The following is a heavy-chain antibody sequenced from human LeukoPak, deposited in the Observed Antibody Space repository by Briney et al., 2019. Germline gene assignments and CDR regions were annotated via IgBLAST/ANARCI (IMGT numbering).Heavy chain of an antibody. CDR1: GFTFSNYV. Sequence: PGGSLRLSCAASGFTFSNYVMNWVRQAPGKGLEWVSAITSGGDTTYHADSVKGRFTISRDNSKNMLYLQMNSLRAEDTAVYYCARCRDYDFWSGSAVDYWGQGTLVTVSS. D-gene: IGHD3-3*01. CDR2: ITSGGDTT. V-gene: IGHV3-23*01. CDR3: ARCRDYDFWSGSAVDY. J-gene: IGHJ4*02.